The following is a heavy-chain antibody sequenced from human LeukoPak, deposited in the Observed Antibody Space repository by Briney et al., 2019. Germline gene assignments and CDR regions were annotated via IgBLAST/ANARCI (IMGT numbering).Heavy chain of an antibody. V-gene: IGHV3-23*01. Sequence: GGSLRLSCAASGFTFSGYAMTWVRQAPGKGLGWVSSITGSGDYTYYIDSVKGRFTISRDNSKNILYLQMNSLRGEDTALYYCAKDGLYYDGSAHVYYFDYWGQGTLVAVSS. J-gene: IGHJ4*02. CDR3: AKDGLYYDGSAHVYYFDY. CDR1: GFTFSGYA. CDR2: ITGSGDYT. D-gene: IGHD3-22*01.